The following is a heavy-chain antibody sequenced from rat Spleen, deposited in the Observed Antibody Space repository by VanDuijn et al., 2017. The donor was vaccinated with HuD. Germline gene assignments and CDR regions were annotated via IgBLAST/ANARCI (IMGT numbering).Heavy chain of an antibody. D-gene: IGHD3-3*01. CDR1: GFTFSDYN. V-gene: IGHV5-22*01. Sequence: EVQLVESGGGLVQPGRSLKLSCAASGFTFSDYNMAWVRQAPRKGLEWVATISYEGSGTYYGDSVKGRFTISRDNAKSTLYLQMNSLRSEDTATYYCTSLSAPFDYWGQGVMVTVSS. J-gene: IGHJ2*01. CDR3: TSLSAPFDY. CDR2: ISYEGSGT.